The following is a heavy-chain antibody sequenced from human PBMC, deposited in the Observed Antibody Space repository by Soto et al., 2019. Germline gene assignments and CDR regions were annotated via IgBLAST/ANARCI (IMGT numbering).Heavy chain of an antibody. D-gene: IGHD6-13*01. CDR3: EAGVAARAENAFDI. CDR1: GFTFSSYS. CDR2: ISSSSSYI. Sequence: EVQLVESGGGLVKPGGSLRLSCAASGFTFSSYSMNWVRQAPGKGLEWVSSISSSSSYIYYADSVKGRFTISRDNAKNSLYLQMNSLRAEDTAVYYCEAGVAARAENAFDIWGQGIMVTVSS. J-gene: IGHJ3*02. V-gene: IGHV3-21*01.